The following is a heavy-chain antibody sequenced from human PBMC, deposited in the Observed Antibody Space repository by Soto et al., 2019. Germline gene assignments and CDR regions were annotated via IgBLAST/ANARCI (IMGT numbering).Heavy chain of an antibody. J-gene: IGHJ4*02. V-gene: IGHV3-23*01. Sequence: EVQLLESGGKLVQPGGSLTLSCAASGFTFSTYAMAWVGQARGKGLEWVSGVSASGLNTDYADPVKGRFYISRDNSKNTVSLHMNSRRAEDTALYYSTKDLQRRTSVYFCDYWGQGTPVTVPS. D-gene: IGHD2-2*01. CDR2: VSASGLNT. CDR3: TKDLQRRTSVYFCDY. CDR1: GFTFSTYA.